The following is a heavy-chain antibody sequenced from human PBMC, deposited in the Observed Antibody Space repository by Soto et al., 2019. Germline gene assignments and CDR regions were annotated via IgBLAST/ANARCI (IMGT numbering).Heavy chain of an antibody. Sequence: QVQLVGSGGGVVQPGRSLTLSCAASGFTFSSYGMHWVRQAPGKGLEWVAVISYDGSNKYYADSVKGRFTISRDNSKNTLYLQMNILRAEYTAVYYCAKGSPRWLHFEPPFDYWGQGTLVTVSS. J-gene: IGHJ4*02. CDR1: GFTFSSYG. CDR2: ISYDGSNK. D-gene: IGHD5-12*01. CDR3: AKGSPRWLHFEPPFDY. V-gene: IGHV3-30*18.